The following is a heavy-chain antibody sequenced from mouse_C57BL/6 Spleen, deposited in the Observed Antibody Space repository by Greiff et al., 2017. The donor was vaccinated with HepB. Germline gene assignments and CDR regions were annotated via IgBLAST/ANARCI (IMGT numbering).Heavy chain of an antibody. D-gene: IGHD2-4*01. J-gene: IGHJ3*01. CDR1: GFTFSSYG. V-gene: IGHV5-6*02. Sequence: DVMLVESGGDLVKPGGSLKLSCAASGFTFSSYGMSWVRQTPDKRLEWVATISSGGSYTYYPDSVKGRFTISRDNAKNTLYLQMSSLKSEDTAMYYCARDYDAWFAYWGQVTLVTVSA. CDR3: ARDYDAWFAY. CDR2: ISSGGSYT.